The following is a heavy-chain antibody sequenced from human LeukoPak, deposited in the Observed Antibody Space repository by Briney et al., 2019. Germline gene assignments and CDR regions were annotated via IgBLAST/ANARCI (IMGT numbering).Heavy chain of an antibody. CDR2: ISSTSSTI. CDR3: AKGTPTHYYYDSSGYIID. V-gene: IGHV3-48*04. CDR1: GFTFSTYS. D-gene: IGHD3-22*01. J-gene: IGHJ4*02. Sequence: GGSLRLSCAASGFTFSTYSMNWVRQTPGKGLEWVSYISSTSSTILYADSVKGRLTISRDNAKNSLYLQMNSLGAEDTAVYYCAKGTPTHYYYDSSGYIIDWGQGTLVTVSS.